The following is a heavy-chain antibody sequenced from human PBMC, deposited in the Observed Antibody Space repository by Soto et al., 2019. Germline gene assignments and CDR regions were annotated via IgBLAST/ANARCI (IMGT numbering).Heavy chain of an antibody. V-gene: IGHV1-18*01. CDR3: ARDNPSHGYSYGSFDY. J-gene: IGHJ4*02. D-gene: IGHD5-18*01. CDR1: GYTFTSYG. CDR2: ISAYNGNT. Sequence: QVQLVQSGAEVKKPGASVKVSCKASGYTFTSYGISWVRQAPGQGLEWMGWISAYNGNTNYAQKLQGRVTMTTNTSTSTAYMELRSLRSDDTAVYYCARDNPSHGYSYGSFDYWGQGTLVTVSS.